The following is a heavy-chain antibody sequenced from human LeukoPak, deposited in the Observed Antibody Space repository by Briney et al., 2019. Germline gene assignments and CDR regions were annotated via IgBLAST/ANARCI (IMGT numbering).Heavy chain of an antibody. CDR2: IIPIFGTA. J-gene: IGHJ4*02. D-gene: IGHD5-18*01. CDR1: GGTFSSYA. Sequence: SVKVSCKASGGTFSSYAISWVRQAPGQGLEWMGGIIPIFGTANYAQKFQGRVTITADESTSTAYMELSSLRSEDTAVYYCAREGGYSYGFYYFDYWSQGTLVTVSS. V-gene: IGHV1-69*13. CDR3: AREGGYSYGFYYFDY.